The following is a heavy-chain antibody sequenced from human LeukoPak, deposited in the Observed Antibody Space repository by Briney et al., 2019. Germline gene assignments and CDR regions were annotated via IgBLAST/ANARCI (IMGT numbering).Heavy chain of an antibody. D-gene: IGHD1-26*01. CDR3: AKANKGSYYGLGDYFDY. Sequence: GGSLRLSCSASGFTFSSYGMHWVRQAPGKGLVWVAFIRYEGSDKYYAESVKGRFTISRDNSKNTLYLQMNSLRTEDTAVYYCAKANKGSYYGLGDYFDYWGQGTLVTVSS. CDR2: IRYEGSDK. CDR1: GFTFSSYG. J-gene: IGHJ4*02. V-gene: IGHV3-30*02.